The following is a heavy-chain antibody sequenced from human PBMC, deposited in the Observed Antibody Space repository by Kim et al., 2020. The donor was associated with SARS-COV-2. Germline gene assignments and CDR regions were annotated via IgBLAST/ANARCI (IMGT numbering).Heavy chain of an antibody. CDR2: IAYDGSNK. J-gene: IGHJ4*02. CDR1: GFTFSSYG. D-gene: IGHD3-10*01. Sequence: GGSLRLSCAASGFTFSSYGMHWVRQAPGKGLEWVAVIAYDGSNKYYADSVKGRFTISRDNSKNTLYLQMNSLRAEDTAVYYCAKGHNYYGSGSYYNVPDYWGQGTLVTVSS. V-gene: IGHV3-30*18. CDR3: AKGHNYYGSGSYYNVPDY.